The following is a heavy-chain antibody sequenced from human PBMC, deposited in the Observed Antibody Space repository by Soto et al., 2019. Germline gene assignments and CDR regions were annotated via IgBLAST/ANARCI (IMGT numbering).Heavy chain of an antibody. CDR2: ISSSGSTI. CDR1: GFTFSDYY. Sequence: VGSVRLSCAASGFTFSDYYMSWVRQAPVKGVEWVSYISSSGSTIYYAVSVEGRFTISRDNAKNSLYLQMNSLRAEDTAVYYCVRAREASYSSGCSYYCDYWGQRSLVTVSS. CDR3: VRAREASYSSGCSYYCDY. V-gene: IGHV3-11*01. D-gene: IGHD6-19*01. J-gene: IGHJ4*02.